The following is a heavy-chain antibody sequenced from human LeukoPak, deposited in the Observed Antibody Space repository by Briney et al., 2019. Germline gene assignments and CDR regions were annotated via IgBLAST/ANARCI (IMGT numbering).Heavy chain of an antibody. CDR3: ARDSSGWTTGAFDI. D-gene: IGHD6-19*01. CDR2: ISSSSSYI. V-gene: IGHV3-21*01. CDR1: GFTFSSYS. Sequence: PGGSLRLSCAASGFTFSSYSMNWVRQAPGKGLEGVSSISSSSSYIYYADSVKGRFTISRDNAKNSLYLQMNSLRAEDTAVYYCARDSSGWTTGAFDIWGQGTMVTVSS. J-gene: IGHJ3*02.